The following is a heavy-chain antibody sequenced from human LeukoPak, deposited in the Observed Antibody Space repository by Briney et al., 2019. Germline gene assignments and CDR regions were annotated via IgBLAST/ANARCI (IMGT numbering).Heavy chain of an antibody. J-gene: IGHJ6*03. V-gene: IGHV3-48*03. Sequence: GGSLRLSCAASRFSISSYEMNWVRQAPGKGLEWVSHISSSSSTIWYADTVKGRFTISRDNAKNSLYLQMNSLRAEDTAVYYCARVELAPYYYYMDGLGKPSTVTVSS. CDR2: ISSSSSTI. CDR1: RFSISSYE. D-gene: IGHD1-7*01. CDR3: ARVELAPYYYYMDG.